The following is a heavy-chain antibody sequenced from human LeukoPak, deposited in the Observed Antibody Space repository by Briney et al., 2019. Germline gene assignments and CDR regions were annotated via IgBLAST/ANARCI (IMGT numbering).Heavy chain of an antibody. Sequence: SQTLSLTCTVSGGSISSGGYYWRWIRQHPGKGLEWIGYIYYSGSTYYNPSLKRRVTISVDTSKSQFSLKLSSVTAADTAVYYCARDMTTVTYAFDIWGQGTMVTVSS. CDR3: ARDMTTVTYAFDI. J-gene: IGHJ3*02. D-gene: IGHD4-11*01. CDR2: IYYSGST. V-gene: IGHV4-31*03. CDR1: GGSISSGGYY.